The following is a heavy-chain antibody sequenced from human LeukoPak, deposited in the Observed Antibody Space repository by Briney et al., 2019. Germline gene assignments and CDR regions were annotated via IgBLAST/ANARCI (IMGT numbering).Heavy chain of an antibody. CDR2: ISYDGSNK. D-gene: IGHD3-22*01. J-gene: IGHJ6*03. V-gene: IGHV3-30*18. Sequence: PGGSLRLSCAASGFTFSSYGMHWVRQAPGKGLEWVAVISYDGSNKYYADSAKGRFTISRDNSKNTLYLQMNSLRAEDTAVYYCAKAGFEYYYDSSGVYYYYMDVWGKGTTVTVSS. CDR1: GFTFSSYG. CDR3: AKAGFEYYYDSSGVYYYYMDV.